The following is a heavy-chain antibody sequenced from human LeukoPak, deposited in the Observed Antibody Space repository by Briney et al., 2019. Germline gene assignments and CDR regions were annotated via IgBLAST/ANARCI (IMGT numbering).Heavy chain of an antibody. Sequence: PSETLSLTCAVYGGSFSGYYWSWIRQPPGKGLEWIGEINHSGSTNYNPSLKSRVTLSVDTSKNQFSLKLSSVTAADTAVYYCARHFYYYYGMDVWGQGTTVTVSS. J-gene: IGHJ6*02. CDR3: ARHFYYYYGMDV. CDR2: INHSGST. V-gene: IGHV4-34*01. CDR1: GGSFSGYY.